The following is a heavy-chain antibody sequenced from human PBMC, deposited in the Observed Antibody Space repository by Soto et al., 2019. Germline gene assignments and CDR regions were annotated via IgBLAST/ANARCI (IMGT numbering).Heavy chain of an antibody. V-gene: IGHV3-21*01. D-gene: IGHD1-1*01. J-gene: IGHJ6*02. CDR3: ARDEWMEPTYYGMDV. Sequence: GGSLRLSCAASGFSFSNFSINWVRQAPGKGLEWVSSISSSNIYIYYADSVKGRFTISRDNAKNSLYLQMNSLRAEDTAIYYCARDEWMEPTYYGMDVWGQGTTVTISS. CDR2: ISSSNIYI. CDR1: GFSFSNFS.